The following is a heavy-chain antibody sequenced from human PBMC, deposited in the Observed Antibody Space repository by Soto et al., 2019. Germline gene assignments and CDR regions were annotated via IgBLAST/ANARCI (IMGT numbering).Heavy chain of an antibody. V-gene: IGHV4-59*01. CDR2: ISYSGST. CDR3: AREGFSSSWYYYYGLDV. Sequence: SETLSLTCTVSGGSISSYYWSWIRQPPGKGLEWIGYISYSGSTNYNPSLKSRVTISVDTSKNQFSLKLSSVTAADTAVYYCAREGFSSSWYYYYGLDVWGPGTTVTVSS. J-gene: IGHJ6*02. CDR1: GGSISSYY. D-gene: IGHD6-13*01.